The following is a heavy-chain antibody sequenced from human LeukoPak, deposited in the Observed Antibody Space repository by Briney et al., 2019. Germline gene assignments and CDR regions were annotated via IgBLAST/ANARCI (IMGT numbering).Heavy chain of an antibody. D-gene: IGHD1-26*01. CDR2: IWNDGSYK. CDR3: TKPTRGGGGSFLIDF. V-gene: IGHV3-33*06. J-gene: IGHJ4*02. CDR1: GFTFSDYG. Sequence: GRSLRLSCAASGFTFSDYGMHWVRQAPGKGLEWVAVIWNDGSYKYYVDSVKGRFTISRDNSENTLYLQMNSLRAEDTAVYYCTKPTRGGGGSFLIDFWGQGTLVTVSS.